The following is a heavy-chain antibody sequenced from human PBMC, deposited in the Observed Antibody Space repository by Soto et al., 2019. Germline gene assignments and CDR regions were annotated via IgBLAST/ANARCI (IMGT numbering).Heavy chain of an antibody. CDR2: ISYDGGNK. CDR3: ATDSYCSDGRCYYYNCFAP. Sequence: PVGSLRLSCEASGFTFSSYAMHWVRQAPPKGLEWLAVISYDGGNKYYADSVKGRFTISIDNSKNTLYLQMNSLSAEDTAVYYCATDSYCSDGRCYYYNCFAPWGQGTLVTVSS. D-gene: IGHD2-15*01. CDR1: GFTFSSYA. J-gene: IGHJ5*02. V-gene: IGHV3-30-3*01.